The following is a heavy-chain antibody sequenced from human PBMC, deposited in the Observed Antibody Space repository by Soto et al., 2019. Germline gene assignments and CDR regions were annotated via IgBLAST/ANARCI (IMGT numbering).Heavy chain of an antibody. CDR2: MNPNSGNT. Sequence: QVQLVQSGAEDKKPGASVKVSCKASGYTFTSYDINWVRQATGQGLEYLGWMNPNSGNTGYVQKFQGRVTMTRDTSISTAYMELSSLRSEDSAVYFCARGIKYGAYSRWFDPWGQGTLVTVSS. V-gene: IGHV1-8*01. D-gene: IGHD4-17*01. CDR3: ARGIKYGAYSRWFDP. J-gene: IGHJ5*02. CDR1: GYTFTSYD.